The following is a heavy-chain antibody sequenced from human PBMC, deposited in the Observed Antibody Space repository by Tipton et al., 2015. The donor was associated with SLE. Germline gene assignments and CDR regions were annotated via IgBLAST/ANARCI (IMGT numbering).Heavy chain of an antibody. CDR2: IYDTETT. CDR3: ARENVAADGALDV. Sequence: TLSLTCTVSGGSISSGNYYWTWIRQHPGKGLEWIGYIYDTETTYYNPSLKSRVTMSIDTSKNQFSLTVNSVTAADTAVYYCARENVAADGALDVWGQGTMVTVSS. V-gene: IGHV4-30-4*01. J-gene: IGHJ3*01. CDR1: GGSISSGNYY. D-gene: IGHD6-13*01.